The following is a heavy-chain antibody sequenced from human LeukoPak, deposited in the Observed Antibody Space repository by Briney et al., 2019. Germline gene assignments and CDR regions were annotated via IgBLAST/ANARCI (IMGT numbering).Heavy chain of an antibody. CDR3: ARDRGAYYYGSGSSPNWFDP. V-gene: IGHV4-4*07. D-gene: IGHD3-10*01. CDR1: DDSITMYY. Sequence: PSETLSLTCTVSDDSITMYYWSWIRQPAGKGLEWIGRIYTSGSTNYNPPLKSRVTMSVDTSKNQFSLKLSSVTAADTAVYYCARDRGAYYYGSGSSPNWFDPWGQGTLVTVSS. J-gene: IGHJ5*02. CDR2: IYTSGST.